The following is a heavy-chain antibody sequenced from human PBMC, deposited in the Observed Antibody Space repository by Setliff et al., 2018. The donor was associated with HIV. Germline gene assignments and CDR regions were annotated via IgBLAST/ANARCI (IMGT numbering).Heavy chain of an antibody. CDR3: ARVPSYYYDSSGYPLGAFDI. Sequence: SETLSLTCTVSGGSISSGGYYWSWIRQHPGKGLEWIGYIYYGGSTYYNPSLKSRVTISVDTSKNQFSLKLSSVTAADTAVYYCARVPSYYYDSSGYPLGAFDIWGQGTMVTVSS. CDR2: IYYGGST. D-gene: IGHD3-22*01. J-gene: IGHJ3*02. CDR1: GGSISSGGYY. V-gene: IGHV4-31*03.